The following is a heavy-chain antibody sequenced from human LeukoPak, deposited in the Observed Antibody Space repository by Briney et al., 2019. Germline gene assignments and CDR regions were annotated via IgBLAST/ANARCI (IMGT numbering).Heavy chain of an antibody. V-gene: IGHV4-59*05. D-gene: IGHD3-22*01. Sequence: PSGTLSLTCTVSGGSISSYYWSWIRQPPGKGLEWIGSIYYSGSTYYNPSLKSRVTISVDTSKNQFSLKLSSVTAADTAVYYCARQKWLPAPPYNWFDPWGQGTLVTVSS. J-gene: IGHJ5*02. CDR1: GGSISSYY. CDR2: IYYSGST. CDR3: ARQKWLPAPPYNWFDP.